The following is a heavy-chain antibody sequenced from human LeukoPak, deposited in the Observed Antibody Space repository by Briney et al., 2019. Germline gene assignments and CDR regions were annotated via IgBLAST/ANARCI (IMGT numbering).Heavy chain of an antibody. Sequence: KPSETLSLTCAISGGSLSGYYWSWIRQPPGKGLEWIGVINHSGTTNYNASLKSRVTLSVQTSKKEISLNLTSVTAADTALYYCARLQVWHQPELSFAFDQWGQGTLVTVSS. V-gene: IGHV4-34*01. CDR1: GGSLSGYY. CDR3: ARLQVWHQPELSFAFDQ. D-gene: IGHD3-16*02. J-gene: IGHJ4*02. CDR2: INHSGTT.